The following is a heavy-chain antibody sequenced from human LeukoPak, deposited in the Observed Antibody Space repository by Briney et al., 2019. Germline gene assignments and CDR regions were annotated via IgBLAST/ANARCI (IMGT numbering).Heavy chain of an antibody. CDR2: ISGSGGST. Sequence: PGGSLRLSCAASGFTFSSYAMSWVRQAPGKGLEWVSAISGSGGSTYYADSVKGRFTISRDNSKNTLYLQMNSLRADDTAVYYCARAVGQWLLNFDYWGQGTLVTVSS. CDR3: ARAVGQWLLNFDY. CDR1: GFTFSSYA. V-gene: IGHV3-23*01. J-gene: IGHJ4*02. D-gene: IGHD6-19*01.